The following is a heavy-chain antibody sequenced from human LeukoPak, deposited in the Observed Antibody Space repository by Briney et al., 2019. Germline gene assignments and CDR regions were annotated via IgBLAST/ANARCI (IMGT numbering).Heavy chain of an antibody. V-gene: IGHV4-39*02. J-gene: IGHJ4*02. Sequence: SETLSLTCTVSGGSISSSSCYWGWIRQPPGKGLEWIGSICSGGNTCYNPSLQSRVTISADSSKNHFFLQLTSATAADTAVYFCARDGPWKSDVWGRGTLVTVSS. D-gene: IGHD1-1*01. CDR2: ICSGGNT. CDR3: ARDGPWKSDV. CDR1: GGSISSSSCY.